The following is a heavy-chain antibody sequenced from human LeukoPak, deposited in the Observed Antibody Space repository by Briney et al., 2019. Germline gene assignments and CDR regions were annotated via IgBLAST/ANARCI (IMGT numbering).Heavy chain of an antibody. CDR2: IKQDGSEK. Sequence: PGGSLRLSCAASGFTFSSYWMSWVRQAPGKGLEWVANIKQDGSEKYYVDSVKGRFTISRDNAKNSLYLQMNSLRAEDTAVYYCARDLNYYGSGSYYIVPDYWGQGTLVTVSS. D-gene: IGHD3-10*01. V-gene: IGHV3-7*03. J-gene: IGHJ4*02. CDR3: ARDLNYYGSGSYYIVPDY. CDR1: GFTFSSYW.